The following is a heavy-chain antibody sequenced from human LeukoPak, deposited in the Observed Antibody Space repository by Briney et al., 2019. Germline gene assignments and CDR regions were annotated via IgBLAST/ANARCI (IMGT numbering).Heavy chain of an antibody. CDR2: INPSGGST. D-gene: IGHD1-20*01. J-gene: IGHJ4*02. Sequence: ASVKVSCKASGYTFTSYYVHWVRQAPGQGLEWMGIINPSGGSTSYAQKFQGRVTLTRDTSTSTVYMELSSLRSDDTAVYYCARASGGNWNYWGQGTLVTVSS. V-gene: IGHV1-46*01. CDR1: GYTFTSYY. CDR3: ARASGGNWNY.